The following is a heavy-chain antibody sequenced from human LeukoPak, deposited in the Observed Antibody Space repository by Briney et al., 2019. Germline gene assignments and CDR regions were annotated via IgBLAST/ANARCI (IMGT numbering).Heavy chain of an antibody. D-gene: IGHD3-3*01. CDR3: AKESMKGLYYDASRSLMDV. Sequence: GGSLRLSCAASGFTFSSYAVSWVRQAPGKGLEWVSAISGSGGSTYYADSVKGRFTISRDNSKNTLYLQMRSLRVDDTAVYYCAKESMKGLYYDASRSLMDVWGTGTTVTVSS. J-gene: IGHJ6*04. CDR2: ISGSGGST. V-gene: IGHV3-23*01. CDR1: GFTFSSYA.